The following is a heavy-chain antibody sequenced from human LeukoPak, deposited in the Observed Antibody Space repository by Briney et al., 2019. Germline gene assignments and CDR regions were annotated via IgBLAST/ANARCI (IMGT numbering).Heavy chain of an antibody. Sequence: ASVKVSCKASGGTFSSYAISWVRQAPGQGLEWMGRIFPILGIANYAQKFQGRVTITADKSTSTAYMELSSLRSEDTAVYYCAREVGAYCGGDCTYDAFDIWGQGTMVTVSS. CDR1: GGTFSSYA. J-gene: IGHJ3*02. CDR2: IFPILGIA. V-gene: IGHV1-69*04. D-gene: IGHD2-21*02. CDR3: AREVGAYCGGDCTYDAFDI.